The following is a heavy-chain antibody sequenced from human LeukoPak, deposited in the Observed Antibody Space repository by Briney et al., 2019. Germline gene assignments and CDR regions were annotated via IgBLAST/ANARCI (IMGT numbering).Heavy chain of an antibody. CDR3: ARMSVNPVARAIVLFDP. V-gene: IGHV4-59*01. CDR2: ISNTGKT. CDR1: GFTFSSYA. J-gene: IGHJ5*02. Sequence: GSLRFSCAASGFTFSSYAMSWVRQPPGKGLEWIGYISNTGKTNYNPSLKGRVSISADTSRNQFSLNLNSVIASDTAVYYCARMSVNPVARAIVLFDPWGQGTLVTVSS. D-gene: IGHD6-19*01.